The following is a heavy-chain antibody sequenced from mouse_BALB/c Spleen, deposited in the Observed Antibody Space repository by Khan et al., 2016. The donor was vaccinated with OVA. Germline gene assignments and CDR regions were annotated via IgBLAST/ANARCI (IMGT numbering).Heavy chain of an antibody. J-gene: IGHJ3*01. CDR1: GFTFSDYG. Sequence: VERVGSGGGLVQPGGSRKLSCAASGFTFSDYGMAWVRQAPGKGPEWVAIVSSLAYNFYYADTVTGRFTISSANAKNTLHLEMSSLSSEDTAMDYCARGGKGGFAYWGQGTLITVSA. V-gene: IGHV5-15*02. CDR2: VSSLAYNF. CDR3: ARGGKGGFAY.